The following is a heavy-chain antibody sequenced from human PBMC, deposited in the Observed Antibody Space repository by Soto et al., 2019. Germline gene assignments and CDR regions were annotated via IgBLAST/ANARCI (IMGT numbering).Heavy chain of an antibody. CDR2: IYSGGST. CDR1: GFTVSSNY. V-gene: IGHV3-53*01. J-gene: IGHJ4*02. Sequence: GGSLRLSCAASGFTVSSNYMSWVRQAPGKGLEWVSVIYSGGSTYYADSVKGRFTISRDNSKNTLYLQMNSLRAEDTAVYYCARDRRDYYESSGYYFDYWGQGTLVTVSS. D-gene: IGHD3-22*01. CDR3: ARDRRDYYESSGYYFDY.